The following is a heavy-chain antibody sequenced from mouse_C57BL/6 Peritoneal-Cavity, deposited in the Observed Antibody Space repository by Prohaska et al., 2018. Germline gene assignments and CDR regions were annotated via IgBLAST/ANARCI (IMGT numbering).Heavy chain of an antibody. CDR1: GFSLSTFGMV. J-gene: IGHJ2*01. CDR3: ARIGRGLNYYGSLDY. D-gene: IGHD1-1*01. V-gene: IGHV8-8*01. CDR2: IWWVVEK. Sequence: QVTLKESGPGILQPSQTLSLTCSFSGFSLSTFGMVVGWIRQPSGKGLEWLAHIWWVVEKYYKPALKSRLTISKDTSKNQVVLKIANVDTADTATYYCARIGRGLNYYGSLDYWGQGTTLTVSS.